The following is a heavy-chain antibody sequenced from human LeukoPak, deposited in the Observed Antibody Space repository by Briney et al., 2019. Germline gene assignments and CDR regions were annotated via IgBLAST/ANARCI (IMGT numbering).Heavy chain of an antibody. Sequence: GGSLRLSCAASGFTFTSYAMTWVRQAPGKGLEWVSGISGSGGSTYYADSVKGRFTISRDNSKNTLYLQMNSLRAEDTAVYYCARQVPFYYDSSGPFASWGQGTLVIVSS. CDR2: ISGSGGST. CDR3: ARQVPFYYDSSGPFAS. CDR1: GFTFTSYA. V-gene: IGHV3-23*01. D-gene: IGHD3-22*01. J-gene: IGHJ4*02.